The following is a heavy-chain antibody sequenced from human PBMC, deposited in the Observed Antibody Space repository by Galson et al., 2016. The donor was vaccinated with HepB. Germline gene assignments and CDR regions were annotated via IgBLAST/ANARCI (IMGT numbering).Heavy chain of an antibody. CDR3: ATLSYSISYRYWFDP. CDR2: LYIDGRT. J-gene: IGHJ5*02. CDR1: VFTVSSNY. V-gene: IGHV3-53*01. Sequence: SLRLSCAASVFTVSSNYMSWVRQAPGKGLEWVSVLYIDGRTCYADSVKGRFTTSRDDSKNTLYLQMNSLRAEDTAVYYCATLSYSISYRYWFDPWGQGTLVTVSS. D-gene: IGHD3-3*02.